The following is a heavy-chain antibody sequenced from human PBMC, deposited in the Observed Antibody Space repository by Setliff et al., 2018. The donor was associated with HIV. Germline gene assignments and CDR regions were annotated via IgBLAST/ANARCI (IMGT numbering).Heavy chain of an antibody. Sequence: GASVKVSCKASGYTFSSYGISWVRQAPGQGLEWMGWISGFNGKINYAENFQGRVTLTTDSSASTAHMELWSLTFDDTAVYYCARDLGGEHDYADPAYMDVWGKGTTVTVSS. CDR3: ARDLGGEHDYADPAYMDV. CDR2: ISGFNGKI. J-gene: IGHJ6*03. CDR1: GYTFSSYG. V-gene: IGHV1-18*01. D-gene: IGHD4-17*01.